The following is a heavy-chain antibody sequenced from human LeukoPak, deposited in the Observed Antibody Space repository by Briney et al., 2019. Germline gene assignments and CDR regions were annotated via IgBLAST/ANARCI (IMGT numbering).Heavy chain of an antibody. CDR2: IYYSGST. CDR1: GDSIRSYH. V-gene: IGHV4-59*01. CDR3: ARHIGGYSFDY. Sequence: SETLSLTCSGSGDSIRSYHWSWIRQPPGKGLEWIGYIYYSGSTNYNPSLKSRVTISADTSKNQFSLKLSSVTTADTAVYYCARHIGGYSFDYWGQGILVTVSS. J-gene: IGHJ4*02. D-gene: IGHD5-12*01.